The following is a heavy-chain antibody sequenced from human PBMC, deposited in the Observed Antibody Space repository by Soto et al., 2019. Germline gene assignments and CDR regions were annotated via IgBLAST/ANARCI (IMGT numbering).Heavy chain of an antibody. CDR2: ISSSSGYI. Sequence: GGSLRLSCAASGFSFSTSRMNWVRQAPGKGPEWVSYISSSSGYISYADSVKGRFTVSRDNAKNSLYLQMNSLRVEDTAVYYCASGLNGSGWTGDYWGQGTLVTVSS. J-gene: IGHJ4*02. V-gene: IGHV3-21*01. CDR1: GFSFSTSR. CDR3: ASGLNGSGWTGDY. D-gene: IGHD6-19*01.